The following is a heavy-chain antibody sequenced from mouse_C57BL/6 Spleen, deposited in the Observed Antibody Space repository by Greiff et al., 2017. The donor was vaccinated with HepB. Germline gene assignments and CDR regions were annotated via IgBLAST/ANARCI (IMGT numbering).Heavy chain of an antibody. CDR2: INYDGSST. V-gene: IGHV5-16*01. J-gene: IGHJ2*01. CDR3: ARGLFDYFDY. Sequence: DVQLVESAGGLVQPGSSMKLSCTASGFTFSDYYMAWVRQVPEKGLEWVANINYDGSSTYYLDSLKSRFIISRDNAKNILYLQMSSLKSEDTATYYCARGLFDYFDYWGQGTTLTVSS. CDR1: GFTFSDYY. D-gene: IGHD1-1*01.